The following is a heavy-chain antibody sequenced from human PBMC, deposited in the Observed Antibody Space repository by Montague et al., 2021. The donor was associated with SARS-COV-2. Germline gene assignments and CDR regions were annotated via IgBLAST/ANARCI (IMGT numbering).Heavy chain of an antibody. CDR1: GGSISNTNYY. CDR2: IYYRGST. CDR3: ATQEDPSGWIPGPFDF. D-gene: IGHD6-19*01. Sequence: SETLSLTCTVSGGSISNTNYYWGWVRQPPGKGLEWIGSIYYRGSTYYNPSLKSRVFISVDTSKKQLSLTLTSVTAADTAVYYCATQEDPSGWIPGPFDFWGQGTLLSVSS. V-gene: IGHV4-39*01. J-gene: IGHJ4*02.